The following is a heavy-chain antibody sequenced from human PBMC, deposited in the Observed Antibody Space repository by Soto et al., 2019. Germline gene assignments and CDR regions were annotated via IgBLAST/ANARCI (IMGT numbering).Heavy chain of an antibody. D-gene: IGHD3-16*01. CDR2: ISGFNGNT. Sequence: ASVKVSCKASGYTFNFYGITWVRQAPGQGLEWMGWISGFNGNTNYAADLQGRVTMTTDTSTSTAYMELRGLRSDDTAVYYCARIGVSSGPESPDFDSWGQGTLVTVSS. CDR3: ARIGVSSGPESPDFDS. J-gene: IGHJ4*02. CDR1: GYTFNFYG. V-gene: IGHV1-18*01.